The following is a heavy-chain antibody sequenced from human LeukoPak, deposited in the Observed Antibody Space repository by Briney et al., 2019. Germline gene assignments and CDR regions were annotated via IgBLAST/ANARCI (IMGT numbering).Heavy chain of an antibody. Sequence: GRSLRLSCAASAFPFRDYAMHWVRRAPGKGLECVAIIWYDGSKKYYADSVKGRFTISRDNSKNTLYLEMNTLRAEDTALYYCARESGQWLISRSPLNAFDIWGQGTMVTVSS. J-gene: IGHJ3*02. CDR3: ARESGQWLISRSPLNAFDI. D-gene: IGHD6-19*01. CDR1: AFPFRDYA. CDR2: IWYDGSKK. V-gene: IGHV3-33*01.